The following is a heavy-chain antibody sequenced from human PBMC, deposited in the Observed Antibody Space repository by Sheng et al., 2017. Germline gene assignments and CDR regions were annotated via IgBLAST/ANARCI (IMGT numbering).Heavy chain of an antibody. CDR1: GGTFSNYA. D-gene: IGHD5-18*01. J-gene: IGHJ5*02. CDR2: IIPIFDTA. CDR3: ARDLGYIYGYHYYDP. V-gene: IGHV1-69*13. Sequence: QVQLVQSGAEVKKPGSSVKVSCKASGGTFSNYAISWVRQAPGQGLEWMGGIIPIFDTATYAQKFQDRVTIIADESTSTAYMELSSLRYDDTGIYYCARDLGYIYGYHYYDPWGQGTLVTVTS.